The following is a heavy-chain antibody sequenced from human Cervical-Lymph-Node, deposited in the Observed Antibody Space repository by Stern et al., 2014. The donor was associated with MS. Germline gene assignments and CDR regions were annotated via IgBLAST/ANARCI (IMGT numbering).Heavy chain of an antibody. V-gene: IGHV1-18*01. CDR2: ISTNKGTT. D-gene: IGHD2-15*01. CDR1: GYTFTSNG. J-gene: IGHJ6*02. CDR3: ARDRMHGLDV. Sequence: QVQLGQSGSEVKEPGASVRVSCKTSGYTFTSNGVSWVRQAPGQGLEWMGWISTNKGTTNYAQKFQGRILLTTDKSTSAVYMELRSLRPDDTAIYYCARDRMHGLDVWGHGTTVSVSS.